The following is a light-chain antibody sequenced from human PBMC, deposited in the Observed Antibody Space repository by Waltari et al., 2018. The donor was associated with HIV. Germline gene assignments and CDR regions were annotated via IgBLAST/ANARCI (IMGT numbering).Light chain of an antibody. CDR2: QNS. J-gene: IGLJ2*01. Sequence: SYDLTQEPSVSVFPGQAAAISCSGDELGHQYVSWYQQKPGQSPIQVIYQNSKRPSVVPERFSGSNSGNTATLTISGTQVMDESDYHCQTWDSQIIIFGGGTKLTVL. CDR3: QTWDSQIII. CDR1: ELGHQY. V-gene: IGLV3-1*01.